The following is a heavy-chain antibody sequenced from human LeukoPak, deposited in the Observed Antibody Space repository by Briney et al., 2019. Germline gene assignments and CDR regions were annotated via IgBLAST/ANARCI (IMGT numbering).Heavy chain of an antibody. D-gene: IGHD1-14*01. CDR2: INPNSGGT. Sequence: ASVKVSCKASGYTFTGYYMHWVRQAPGQGLEWMGWINPNSGGTNYAQKFQGSVTMTRDTSISTAYMELSRLRSDDTAVYYCARWAGSAGYYYYYMDVRGKRTTVTVSS. J-gene: IGHJ6*03. V-gene: IGHV1-2*02. CDR3: ARWAGSAGYYYYYMDV. CDR1: GYTFTGYY.